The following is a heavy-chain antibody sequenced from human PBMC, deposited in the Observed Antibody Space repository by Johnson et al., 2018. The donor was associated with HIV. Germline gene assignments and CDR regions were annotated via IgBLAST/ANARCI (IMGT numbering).Heavy chain of an antibody. Sequence: QVQLVESGGGLVQPGGSLRLSCAASGFTFSSYVMHWVRQAPGKGLEWVAVIWYDGSNKYYADSVKGRFTISRDNSKNTLYLQMNSLRAEDTAVYYCASKSLGIRAFDIWGQGTMVTVSS. CDR1: GFTFSSYV. J-gene: IGHJ3*02. D-gene: IGHD7-27*01. CDR2: IWYDGSNK. V-gene: IGHV3-33*08. CDR3: ASKSLGIRAFDI.